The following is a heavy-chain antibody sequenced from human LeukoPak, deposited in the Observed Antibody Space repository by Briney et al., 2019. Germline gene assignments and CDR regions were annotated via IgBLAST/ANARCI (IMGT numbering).Heavy chain of an antibody. Sequence: GSLRLSCAASGFTFSSYEMNWVRQAPGKGLEWVSYISSSGSTIYYADSVKGRFTISRDNAKNSRYLQMNSLRAEDTAVYYCARDKRYYDSSGYYLAFDYWGQGTLVTVSS. CDR2: ISSSGSTI. CDR3: ARDKRYYDSSGYYLAFDY. V-gene: IGHV3-48*03. J-gene: IGHJ4*02. CDR1: GFTFSSYE. D-gene: IGHD3-22*01.